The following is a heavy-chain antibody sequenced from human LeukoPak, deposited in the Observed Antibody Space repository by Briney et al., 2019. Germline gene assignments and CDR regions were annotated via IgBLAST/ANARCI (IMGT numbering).Heavy chain of an antibody. V-gene: IGHV5-51*01. Sequence: GESLKISCKASGFTFTTYWIGWVRQMPGKGLEWMGIIFPGDSDTRYSPSFQGQVTISADKSISTAYLQWSSLKASDTAMYYCARFHSTTWYADYWGQGTLVTVSS. CDR2: IFPGDSDT. D-gene: IGHD6-13*01. CDR1: GFTFTTYW. J-gene: IGHJ4*02. CDR3: ARFHSTTWYADY.